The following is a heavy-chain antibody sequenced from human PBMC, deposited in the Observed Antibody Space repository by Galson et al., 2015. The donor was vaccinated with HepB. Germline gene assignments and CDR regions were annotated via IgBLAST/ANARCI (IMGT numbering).Heavy chain of an antibody. J-gene: IGHJ6*02. CDR2: IKQDGSEK. CDR3: ARDSYTSLYGDYAAFGRWVYYYGMDV. Sequence: SLRLSCAASGFTFSSYWMSWVRQAPGKGLGWVANIKQDGSEKYYVDSVKGRFTISRDNAKNSLYLQMNSLRAEDTAVYYCARDSYTSLYGDYAAFGRWVYYYGMDVWGQGTTVTVSS. D-gene: IGHD4-17*01. CDR1: GFTFSSYW. V-gene: IGHV3-7*03.